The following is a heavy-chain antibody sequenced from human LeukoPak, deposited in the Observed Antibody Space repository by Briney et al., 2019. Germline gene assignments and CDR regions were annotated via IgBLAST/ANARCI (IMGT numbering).Heavy chain of an antibody. CDR3: ARGSNDFWSGYYNWFDP. V-gene: IGHV1-2*02. J-gene: IGHJ5*02. D-gene: IGHD3-3*01. CDR1: GYTFTGYY. Sequence: GASVKVSCKASGYTFTGYYMHWVRQAPGQGLEWMGWINPNSGGTNYAQKFQGRVTMTRDTSISTAYMELSRLRSDDTAVYYCARGSNDFWSGYYNWFDPWGQGTLVTVSS. CDR2: INPNSGGT.